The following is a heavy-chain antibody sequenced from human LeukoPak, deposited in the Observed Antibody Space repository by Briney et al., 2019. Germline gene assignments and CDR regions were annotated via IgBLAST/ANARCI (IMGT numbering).Heavy chain of an antibody. J-gene: IGHJ5*02. CDR1: GYTFTSYV. Sequence: ASVKVSCKASGYTFTSYVISWVRQAPGQGLEWMGWISGYDGNTKYAQKFQGRVTMTTDTFTSTTYMELRNLTSDDTAVFYCARGAQWLVPWGQGTLVTVSS. CDR2: ISGYDGNT. V-gene: IGHV1-18*01. D-gene: IGHD6-19*01. CDR3: ARGAQWLVP.